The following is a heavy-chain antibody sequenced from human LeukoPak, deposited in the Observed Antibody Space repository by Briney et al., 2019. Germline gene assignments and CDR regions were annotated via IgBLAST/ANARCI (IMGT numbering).Heavy chain of an antibody. Sequence: LETLSLTCTVSGGSISSYYWSWIRQPPGKGLEWIGYIYYSGSTNYNPSLKSRVTISVDTSKNQFSLKLSSVTAADTAVYYCARTFSGWYDYWGQGTLVTVSS. CDR3: ARTFSGWYDY. D-gene: IGHD6-19*01. CDR1: GGSISSYY. CDR2: IYYSGST. J-gene: IGHJ4*02. V-gene: IGHV4-59*01.